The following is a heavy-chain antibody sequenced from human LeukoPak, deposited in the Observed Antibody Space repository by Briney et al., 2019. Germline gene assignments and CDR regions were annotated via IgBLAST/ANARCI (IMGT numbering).Heavy chain of an antibody. V-gene: IGHV1-8*01. CDR1: GYTFTSYD. CDR2: MNPNSGNT. D-gene: IGHD3-9*01. J-gene: IGHJ6*03. Sequence: GASVKVSCKASGYTFTSYDINWVRQATGQGLEWMGWMNPNSGNTGYAQKFQGRVTMTRNTSISTAYMELSSLRSEDTAVYYCARVSDYDTLTGYYTNYMDVWGKGTTVTVSS. CDR3: ARVSDYDTLTGYYTNYMDV.